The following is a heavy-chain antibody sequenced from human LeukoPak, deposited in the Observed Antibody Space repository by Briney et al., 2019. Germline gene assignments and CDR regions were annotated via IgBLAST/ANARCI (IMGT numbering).Heavy chain of an antibody. CDR2: IINIDGRT. CDR3: ATRAVAGEFDY. J-gene: IGHJ4*02. D-gene: IGHD6-19*01. Sequence: GGSLRLSCAASGFTFSNSDMSWVRQAPGKGLEWVSTIINIDGRTFYADSVEGRFTISRDNSKNTLYLQMNSLRAEDTAVYYCATRAVAGEFDYWGQGTLVTVSS. CDR1: GFTFSNSD. V-gene: IGHV3-23*01.